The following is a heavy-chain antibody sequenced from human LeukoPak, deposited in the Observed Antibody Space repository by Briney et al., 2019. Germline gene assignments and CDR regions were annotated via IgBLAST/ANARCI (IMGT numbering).Heavy chain of an antibody. Sequence: ASVKVSFKASGYTFTGYYMHWVRQAPGQGLEWMGWINPNSGGTNYAQKFQGRVTMTRDTSISTAYMELSRLRSDDTAVYYCARSNGQWLVHYFDYWGQGTLVTVSS. CDR3: ARSNGQWLVHYFDY. J-gene: IGHJ4*02. D-gene: IGHD6-19*01. V-gene: IGHV1-2*02. CDR1: GYTFTGYY. CDR2: INPNSGGT.